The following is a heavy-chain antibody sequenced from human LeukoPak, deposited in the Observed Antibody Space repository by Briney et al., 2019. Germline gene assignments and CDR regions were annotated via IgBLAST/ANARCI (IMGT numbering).Heavy chain of an antibody. Sequence: PSETLSLTCAVYGGSFSGYYWNWIRQPPGKGLEWIGEINHSGSTNYNPSLKSRVTISVDTSKNQFSLKLSSVTAADTAVYYCARGRLSYDFWSGYRNWFDPWGQGTLVTVSS. CDR2: INHSGST. V-gene: IGHV4-34*01. CDR3: ARGRLSYDFWSGYRNWFDP. D-gene: IGHD3-3*01. CDR1: GGSFSGYY. J-gene: IGHJ5*02.